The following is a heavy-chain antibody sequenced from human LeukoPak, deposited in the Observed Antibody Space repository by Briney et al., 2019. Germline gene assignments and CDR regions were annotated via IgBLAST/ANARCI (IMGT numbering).Heavy chain of an antibody. CDR3: AKDYTFGGVIVPPSSFDY. J-gene: IGHJ4*02. Sequence: GGSLRLSCAASGFTFSSYWMSWVRQAPGKGLEWVANIKRDGSEKYYADSVKGRFTISRDNAKNSLYLQMNSLRAEDTALYYCAKDYTFGGVIVPPSSFDYWGQGTLVTVSS. D-gene: IGHD3-16*02. V-gene: IGHV3-7*03. CDR2: IKRDGSEK. CDR1: GFTFSSYW.